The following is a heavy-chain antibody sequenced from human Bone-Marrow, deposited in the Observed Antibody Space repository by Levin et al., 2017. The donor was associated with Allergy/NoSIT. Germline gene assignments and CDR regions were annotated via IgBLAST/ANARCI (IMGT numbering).Heavy chain of an antibody. Sequence: PGGSLRLSCAASGLIFSNYAMNWVRQAPGKGLEWVSQISGSGSNTHYADSVRGRFTFSRDNSNNTVYLQMNSLRADDTAVYYCAGYDTSGYHSPCDYWGQGALVTVSS. CDR2: ISGSGSNT. CDR3: AGYDTSGYHSPCDY. CDR1: GLIFSNYA. J-gene: IGHJ4*02. V-gene: IGHV3-23*01. D-gene: IGHD3-22*01.